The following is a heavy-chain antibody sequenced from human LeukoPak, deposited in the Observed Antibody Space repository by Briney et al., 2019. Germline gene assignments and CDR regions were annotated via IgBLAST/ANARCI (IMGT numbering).Heavy chain of an antibody. CDR3: ARDTSGYAREDY. J-gene: IGHJ4*02. Sequence: PSETLSLTCTVSGGSISSGGYYWSWIRQHPGKGLEWIGYIYYSGSTYYNPSLKSRVTISVDTSKNQFSLKLSSVTAADTAVYYCARDTSGYAREDYWGQGILVTVSS. CDR1: GGSISSGGYY. CDR2: IYYSGST. V-gene: IGHV4-31*03. D-gene: IGHD3-22*01.